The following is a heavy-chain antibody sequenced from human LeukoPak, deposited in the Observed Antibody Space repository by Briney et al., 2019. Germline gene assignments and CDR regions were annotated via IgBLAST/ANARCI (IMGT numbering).Heavy chain of an antibody. V-gene: IGHV3-23*01. CDR3: VKTSAYRHTPFYFDS. J-gene: IGHJ4*02. CDR1: GFIFSTYA. CDR2: MSGSGDTT. Sequence: GGSLRLSCAASGFIFSTYAMTWVRQAPGKGLEWVSAMSGSGDTTYYADSVKGRCTISRDNSKNTLYLQMNSLRAEDTAIYYCVKTSAYRHTPFYFDSWGQGTLVAVSS. D-gene: IGHD2-15*01.